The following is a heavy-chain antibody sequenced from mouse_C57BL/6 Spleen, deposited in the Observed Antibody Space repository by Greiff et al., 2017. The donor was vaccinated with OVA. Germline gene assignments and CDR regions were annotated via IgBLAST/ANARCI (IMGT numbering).Heavy chain of an antibody. V-gene: IGHV3-6*01. CDR3: ARFLHGGAMDY. J-gene: IGHJ4*01. Sequence: VQLKESGPGLVKPSPSLSLTCSASGYSFTSGFYWYWIRQLPRNKLGWGGYIRYDGSNNYNPSLKNRTTMTRDTSKNPFFLKLNPVTTEDTATSYFARFLHGGAMDYWGQGTSVTVSS. D-gene: IGHD1-1*02. CDR1: GYSFTSGFY. CDR2: IRYDGSN.